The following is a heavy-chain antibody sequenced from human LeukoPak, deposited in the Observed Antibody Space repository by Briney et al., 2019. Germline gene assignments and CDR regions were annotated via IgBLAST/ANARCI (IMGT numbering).Heavy chain of an antibody. J-gene: IGHJ4*02. Sequence: QSGGSLRLSCAASGFTVSSNYMSWVRQAPGKGLEWVSIIYSGGSTFYADSVKGRLTISRDNSKNTLYLQMNSLRAEDTAVYYCATAWELLHFDYWGQGTLVTVSS. D-gene: IGHD1-26*01. V-gene: IGHV3-53*01. CDR1: GFTVSSNY. CDR2: IYSGGST. CDR3: ATAWELLHFDY.